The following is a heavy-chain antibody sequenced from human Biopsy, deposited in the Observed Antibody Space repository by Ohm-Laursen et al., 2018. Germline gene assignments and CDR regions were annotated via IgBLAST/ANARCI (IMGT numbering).Heavy chain of an antibody. D-gene: IGHD2-15*01. CDR2: IYYRGNT. CDR3: ARHGSQGYCTGGSCVDY. J-gene: IGHJ4*02. V-gene: IGHV4-39*01. CDR1: GGSISGNYYY. Sequence: SDTLSLTCTVSGGSISGNYYYWGWIRQPPGKGLEWIGSIYYRGNTNYNPSLKSRVTISVDTSKNQFSLKLSSATAADTAVFYCARHGSQGYCTGGSCVDYWGQGALVTVSS.